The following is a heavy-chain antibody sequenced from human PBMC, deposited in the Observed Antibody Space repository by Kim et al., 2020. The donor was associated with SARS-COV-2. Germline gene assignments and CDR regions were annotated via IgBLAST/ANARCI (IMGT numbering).Heavy chain of an antibody. CDR1: GFTFSSYS. Sequence: GGSLRLSCAASGFTFSSYSMNWVRQAPGKGLEWVSSISSSSSYIYYADSVKGRFTISRDNAKNSLYRQMNSLRAEDTAVYYCARDRSGTFPYSSSSDFSYWGQAALVTVSS. CDR2: ISSSSSYI. J-gene: IGHJ4*02. CDR3: ARDRSGTFPYSSSSDFSY. V-gene: IGHV3-21*01. D-gene: IGHD6-13*01.